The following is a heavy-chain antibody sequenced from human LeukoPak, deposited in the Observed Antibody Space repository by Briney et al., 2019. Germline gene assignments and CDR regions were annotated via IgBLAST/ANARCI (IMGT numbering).Heavy chain of an antibody. V-gene: IGHV3-23*01. CDR3: AKERDGYILGDYFDY. Sequence: GGSLRLSCAASRFTFSSYAMSWVRQAPGKGLEWVSAISGSGGSTYYADSVKGRFTISRDNSKNTLYLQMNSLRAEDTAVYYCAKERDGYILGDYFDYWGQGTLVTVSS. D-gene: IGHD5-24*01. CDR1: RFTFSSYA. CDR2: ISGSGGST. J-gene: IGHJ4*02.